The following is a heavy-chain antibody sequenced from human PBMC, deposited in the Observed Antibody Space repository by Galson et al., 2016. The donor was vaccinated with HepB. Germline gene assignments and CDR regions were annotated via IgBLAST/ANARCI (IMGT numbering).Heavy chain of an antibody. CDR1: GFTFSGYS. CDR3: ARGKREWGFDF. D-gene: IGHD2-8*01. Sequence: SLRLSCAGSGFTFSGYSMNWVRQAPGKGLEWISYISRVSDNMYYTDSVRGRFTISRDNAKSSLFLQMNSLRIEDTAVYYCARGKREWGFDFWGQGALVTVSS. CDR2: ISRVSDNM. J-gene: IGHJ5*01. V-gene: IGHV3-48*01.